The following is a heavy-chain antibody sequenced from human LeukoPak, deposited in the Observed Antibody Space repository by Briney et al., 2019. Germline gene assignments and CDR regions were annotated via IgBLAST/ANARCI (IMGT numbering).Heavy chain of an antibody. CDR3: ARERGVAVAGEGVDP. D-gene: IGHD6-19*01. CDR2: INPSGGST. CDR1: GYTFTNYG. Sequence: AASVKVSCKASGYTFTNYGITWVRQAPGQGLEWMGIINPSGGSTSYAQKFQGRVTLTRDTSTSTVYMELSSLRSEDTAVYYCARERGVAVAGEGVDPWGQGTLVTVSS. V-gene: IGHV1-46*01. J-gene: IGHJ5*02.